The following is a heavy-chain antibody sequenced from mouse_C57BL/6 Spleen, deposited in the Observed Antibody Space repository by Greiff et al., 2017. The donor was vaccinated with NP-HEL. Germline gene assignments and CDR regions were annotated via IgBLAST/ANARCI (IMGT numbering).Heavy chain of an antibody. J-gene: IGHJ3*01. D-gene: IGHD1-1*01. CDR3: ARIGTYYYGSSTWFAY. CDR2: IDPSDSYT. Sequence: QVQLQQPGAELVRPGTSVKLSCKASGYTFTSYWMHWVKQRPGQGLEWIGVIDPSDSYTNYNQKFKGKATLTVDTSSSTAYMQLSSLTSEDSAVYYCARIGTYYYGSSTWFAYWGQGTLVTVSA. V-gene: IGHV1-59*01. CDR1: GYTFTSYW.